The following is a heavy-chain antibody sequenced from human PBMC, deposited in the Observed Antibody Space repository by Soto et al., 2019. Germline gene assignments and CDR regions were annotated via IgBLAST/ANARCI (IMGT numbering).Heavy chain of an antibody. Sequence: QVPLVQSGAEVKKPGASVKVSCKASGYTFTSYGISWVRQAPGQGLEWMGWISAYNGNTNYAQKLQGSVTMTTDTSTSTAYVEMRSLRSDDTAVYYCGSTISGVGGAFDIWVQGTMVTVSS. V-gene: IGHV1-18*01. J-gene: IGHJ3*02. D-gene: IGHD3-3*01. CDR2: ISAYNGNT. CDR3: GSTISGVGGAFDI. CDR1: GYTFTSYG.